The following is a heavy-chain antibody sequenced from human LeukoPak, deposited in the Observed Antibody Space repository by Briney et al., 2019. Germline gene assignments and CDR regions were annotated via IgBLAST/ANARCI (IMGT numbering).Heavy chain of an antibody. V-gene: IGHV4-34*01. Sequence: SETLSLTCAVYGGSFSGYYWSWIRQPPGKGLEWIGEINHSGSTNYNPSLKSRVTISVDTSKNQFSLKLSSVTAADTAVYYCARGQLIKRGYSYGAYYFDYWGQGTLVTASS. CDR2: INHSGST. D-gene: IGHD5-18*01. CDR3: ARGQLIKRGYSYGAYYFDY. CDR1: GGSFSGYY. J-gene: IGHJ4*02.